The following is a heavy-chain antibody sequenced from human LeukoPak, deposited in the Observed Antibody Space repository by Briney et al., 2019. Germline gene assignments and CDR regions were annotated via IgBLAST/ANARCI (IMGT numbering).Heavy chain of an antibody. CDR2: INHSGST. D-gene: IGHD3-22*01. Sequence: PSETLSLTCAVYGGSFSGYYWSWIRQPPGKGLEWIGEINHSGSTNYNPSLKSRVTISVDTSKNQFSLKLSSVTAADTAVFYCARHRKSVYYYDPREDLDYWGQGTLVTVSS. CDR3: ARHRKSVYYYDPREDLDY. V-gene: IGHV4-34*01. CDR1: GGSFSGYY. J-gene: IGHJ4*02.